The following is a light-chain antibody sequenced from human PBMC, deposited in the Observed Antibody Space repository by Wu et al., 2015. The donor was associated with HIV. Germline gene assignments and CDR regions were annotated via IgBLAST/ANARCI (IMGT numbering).Light chain of an antibody. CDR1: QSVTYS. Sequence: EILLTQSPVTLSLSPGERATLSCRASQSVTYSLAWYQQKPGQALRLLIHDVSTRAPGIPARFSGRGSGTDFTLTISSLEPEDFAIYYCQQSSNWPLTFGQGTRLEI. V-gene: IGKV3-11*01. J-gene: IGKJ5*01. CDR2: DVS. CDR3: QQSSNWPLT.